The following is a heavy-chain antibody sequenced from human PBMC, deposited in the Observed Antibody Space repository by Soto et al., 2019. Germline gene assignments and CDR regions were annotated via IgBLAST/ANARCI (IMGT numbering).Heavy chain of an antibody. Sequence: PSETLSLTCTVSGGSIGSSSYYWGWIRQPPGKGLEWIGSIYYSGSTYYNPSLKSRVTISVDTSKNQFSLKLSSVTAADTAVYYCARRFILGYDILTGDTRDNWFDPWGQGTLVTVSS. V-gene: IGHV4-39*01. D-gene: IGHD3-9*01. CDR3: ARRFILGYDILTGDTRDNWFDP. CDR2: IYYSGST. CDR1: GGSIGSSSYY. J-gene: IGHJ5*02.